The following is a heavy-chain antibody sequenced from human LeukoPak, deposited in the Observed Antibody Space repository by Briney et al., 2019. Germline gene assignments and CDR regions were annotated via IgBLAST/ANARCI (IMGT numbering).Heavy chain of an antibody. V-gene: IGHV1-69*05. D-gene: IGHD6-13*01. CDR2: IIPIFGTA. Sequence: SVKVSCKASGGTFSSYATSWVRQAPGQGLEWMGGIIPIFGTANYAQKFQGRVTITTDESTSTAYMELSSLRSEDTAVYYCASGGLIAAAGPLDYWGQGTLVTVSS. J-gene: IGHJ4*02. CDR1: GGTFSSYA. CDR3: ASGGLIAAAGPLDY.